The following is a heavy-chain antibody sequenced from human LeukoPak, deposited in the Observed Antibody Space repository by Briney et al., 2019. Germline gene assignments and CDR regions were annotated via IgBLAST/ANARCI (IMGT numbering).Heavy chain of an antibody. J-gene: IGHJ4*02. Sequence: PSQTLSLTCIVSGGSISSGDYYWSWIRQPPGKGLEWIGYIYYSGSTYYNPSLKSRVTISVDTPKNQFSLKLSSVTAADTAMYYCARQGNGDLYYFDYWGQGTLVTVSS. V-gene: IGHV4-30-4*01. CDR2: IYYSGST. CDR1: GGSISSGDYY. CDR3: ARQGNGDLYYFDY. D-gene: IGHD4-17*01.